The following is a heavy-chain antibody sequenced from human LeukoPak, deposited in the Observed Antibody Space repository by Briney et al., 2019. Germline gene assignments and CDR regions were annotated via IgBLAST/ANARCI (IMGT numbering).Heavy chain of an antibody. J-gene: IGHJ4*02. CDR1: GFTFDDYA. CDR2: ISWNSGSI. CDR3: AKGSSIAVAGNFDY. Sequence: PGGSLRLFCAASGFTFDDYAMHWVRQAPGKGLEWVSGISWNSGSIGYADSVKGRFTISRDNAKNSLYLQMNSLRAEDTALYYCAKGSSIAVAGNFDYWGQGTLVTVSS. D-gene: IGHD6-19*01. V-gene: IGHV3-9*01.